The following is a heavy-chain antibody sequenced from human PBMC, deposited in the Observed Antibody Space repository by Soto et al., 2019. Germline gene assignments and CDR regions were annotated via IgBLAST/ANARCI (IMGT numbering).Heavy chain of an antibody. J-gene: IGHJ4*02. D-gene: IGHD3-9*01. CDR1: GGSFSGYY. V-gene: IGHV4-34*01. CDR3: ARERGYFDWFKVYYFDY. Sequence: KPSETLSLTCAVYGGSFSGYYWSWIRQPPGKGLEWIGEINHSGSTNYNPSLKSRVTISVDTSKNQFSLKLSSVTAADTAVYYCARERGYFDWFKVYYFDYWGQGTLVTVSS. CDR2: INHSGST.